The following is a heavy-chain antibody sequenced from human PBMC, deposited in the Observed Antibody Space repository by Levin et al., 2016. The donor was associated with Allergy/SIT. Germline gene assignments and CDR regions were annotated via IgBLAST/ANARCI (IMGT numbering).Heavy chain of an antibody. CDR2: IYYSGST. CDR1: GGSISSYY. CDR3: ARATGLYDFAYYFDY. Sequence: SETLSLTCTVSGGSISSYYWSWIRQPPGKGLEWIGYIYYSGSTNYNPSLKSRVTISVDTSKNQFSLKLSSVTAADTAVYYCARATGLYDFAYYFDYWGQGTLVTVSS. D-gene: IGHD3-3*01. J-gene: IGHJ4*02. V-gene: IGHV4-59*01.